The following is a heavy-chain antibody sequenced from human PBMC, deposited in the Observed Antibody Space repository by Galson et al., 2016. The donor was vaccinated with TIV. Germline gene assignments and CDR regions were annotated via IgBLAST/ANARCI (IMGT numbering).Heavy chain of an antibody. J-gene: IGHJ6*02. Sequence: SVKVSCKASGGTFSSYVIKWVRQAPGQGLEWMGEIIPMFGTANYAQKFQGRVTITADESTSTAYMELNSLRSGDTAVYYCASDRNTAFDTYHYYYGMDVWGQGTTVTVSS. CDR1: GGTFSSYV. V-gene: IGHV1-69*13. CDR2: IIPMFGTA. D-gene: IGHD5-18*01. CDR3: ASDRNTAFDTYHYYYGMDV.